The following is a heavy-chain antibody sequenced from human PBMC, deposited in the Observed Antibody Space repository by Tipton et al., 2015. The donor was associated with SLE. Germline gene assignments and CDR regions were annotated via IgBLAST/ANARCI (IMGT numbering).Heavy chain of an antibody. J-gene: IGHJ6*02. CDR3: ARALGYCSRDSCDDYYYYAMDV. CDR2: VYTFGTT. V-gene: IGHV4-61*02. CDR1: GDSISSGSHY. D-gene: IGHD2-2*03. Sequence: TLSLTCTVSGDSISSGSHYWSWVRQPAGKGLEWIGRVYTFGTTDYNASLKSRVTISVDTSKNQFSLKLTSVSAADTAVYYCARALGYCSRDSCDDYYYYAMDVWGQGTAVTVSS.